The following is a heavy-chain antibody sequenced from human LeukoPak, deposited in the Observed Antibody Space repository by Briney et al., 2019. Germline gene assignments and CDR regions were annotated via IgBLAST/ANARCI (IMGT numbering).Heavy chain of an antibody. CDR2: ISGSGGST. V-gene: IGHV3-23*01. D-gene: IGHD6-13*01. J-gene: IGHJ4*02. Sequence: GGSLRLSCAASGFTFSSYAMSWVRQAPGKGLEWVSAISGSGGSTYYADSVKGRFTISRDNSKNALYLQMNSLRAEDTAVYYCAKDRDSSSWYDDYWGQGTLVTVSS. CDR3: AKDRDSSSWYDDY. CDR1: GFTFSSYA.